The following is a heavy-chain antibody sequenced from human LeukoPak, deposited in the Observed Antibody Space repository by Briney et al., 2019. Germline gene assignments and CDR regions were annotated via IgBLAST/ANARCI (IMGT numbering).Heavy chain of an antibody. CDR1: GSISSYY. Sequence: PSETLSLTCIVSGSISSYYWTWIRQPPGKGLEWIGHSYFTGNPNYNPSLKSRVTISVDPPKNQFSLKLTSVTAAATAVYYCAGLRSTVAWASFDYWGQGILVTVPS. CDR2: SYFTGNP. CDR3: AGLRSTVAWASFDY. V-gene: IGHV4-59*08. D-gene: IGHD4-23*01. J-gene: IGHJ4*02.